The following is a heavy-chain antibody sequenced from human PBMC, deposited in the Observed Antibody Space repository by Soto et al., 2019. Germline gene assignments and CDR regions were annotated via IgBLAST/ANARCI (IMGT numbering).Heavy chain of an antibody. D-gene: IGHD6-6*01. CDR2: ISGSDDST. V-gene: IGHV3-23*01. Sequence: LRLSCAASGFTFSSYAMSWVRQAPGKGLEWVSVISGSDDSTYYADSVKGRFTISRDNSKNTLYLQMNSLRAEDTAVYYCAKRSSSPTFDYWGQGTLVTVSS. CDR3: AKRSSSPTFDY. CDR1: GFTFSSYA. J-gene: IGHJ4*02.